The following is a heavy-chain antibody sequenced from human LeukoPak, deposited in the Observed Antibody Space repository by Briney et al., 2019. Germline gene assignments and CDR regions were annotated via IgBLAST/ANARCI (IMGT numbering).Heavy chain of an antibody. CDR1: GGSISSSSYY. D-gene: IGHD5-12*01. V-gene: IGHV4-39*01. Sequence: PSETLSLTCTFSGGSISSSSYYWDWIRQPPGKGLEWIASFYYNGSTYYNTSLKSRVTISAGTSENQFSLRLRSATAADTAVYFCARHGKGGSYFYGLDVWGQGTTVTVSS. J-gene: IGHJ6*02. CDR3: ARHGKGGSYFYGLDV. CDR2: FYYNGST.